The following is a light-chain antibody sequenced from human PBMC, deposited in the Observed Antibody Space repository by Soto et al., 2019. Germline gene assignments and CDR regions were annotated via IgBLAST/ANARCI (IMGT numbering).Light chain of an antibody. CDR3: QQSYSAPPT. CDR2: AAS. V-gene: IGKV1-39*01. J-gene: IGKJ1*01. CDR1: QSISNY. Sequence: DIQMTQSPSSLSASVGDRVTITCRASQSISNYLNWYQQKPGKAPKLLIYAASSLQSGVPSRFSGSGSGTDFTLTIRSLQPEDFATYYCQQSYSAPPTFGQGTQVEIK.